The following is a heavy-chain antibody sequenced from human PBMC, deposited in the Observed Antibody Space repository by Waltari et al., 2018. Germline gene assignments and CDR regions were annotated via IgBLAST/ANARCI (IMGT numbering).Heavy chain of an antibody. CDR1: GGSISSYY. J-gene: IGHJ4*02. CDR2: IYYSGST. CDR3: ARRRGRGVSPFDY. V-gene: IGHV4-59*08. D-gene: IGHD1-26*01. Sequence: QVQLQESGPGLVKPSETLSLTCTVSGGSISSYYWSWIRQPPGKGLEWLGHIYYSGSTNYNPPPRSRVTISVDTSKNQFSLKLSSVTAADTAVYYCARRRGRGVSPFDYWGQGTLVTVSS.